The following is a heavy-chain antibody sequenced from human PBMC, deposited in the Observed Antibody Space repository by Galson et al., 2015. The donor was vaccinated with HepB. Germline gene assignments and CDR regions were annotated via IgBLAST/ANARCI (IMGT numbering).Heavy chain of an antibody. Sequence: ETLSLTCAVSGGSVNSYNWWSWVRQPPGKGLEWVGEIFQSGSTNYNPSLKSRVTVLLDNSRNQFFLNLKSVTAADTAIYYCASLGYCSGADCYSTYWSQGTLVTVSS. CDR1: GGSVNSYNW. CDR2: IFQSGST. J-gene: IGHJ4*02. CDR3: ASLGYCSGADCYSTY. V-gene: IGHV4-4*02. D-gene: IGHD2-21*02.